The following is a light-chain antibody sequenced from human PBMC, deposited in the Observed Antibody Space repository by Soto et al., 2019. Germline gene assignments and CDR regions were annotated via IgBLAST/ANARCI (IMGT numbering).Light chain of an antibody. Sequence: TLSLSPGERATLSCRASQSVSNNYLAWYQQKPGQAPRLLIYDASNRATGIPARFSGSGSGTDFTLTISSLEPEDIAVYYCQQRSNWRVTFGGGTKVDIK. CDR1: QSVSNNY. V-gene: IGKV3-11*01. J-gene: IGKJ4*01. CDR3: QQRSNWRVT. CDR2: DAS.